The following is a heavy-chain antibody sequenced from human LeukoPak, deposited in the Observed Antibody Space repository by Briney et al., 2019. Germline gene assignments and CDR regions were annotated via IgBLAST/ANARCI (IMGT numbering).Heavy chain of an antibody. CDR2: IAQDGSEK. D-gene: IGHD2/OR15-2a*01. Sequence: GGSLRLSCAVSGFTFNDRWMSWVRQAPGKGLEWVANIAQDGSEKYYVDSVKGRFSISRDNAKNSLYLEMSSLRVEDTAMYYCANEFRGLWRNYFDYWGQGILVTVSS. CDR1: GFTFNDRW. CDR3: ANEFRGLWRNYFDY. V-gene: IGHV3-7*01. J-gene: IGHJ4*02.